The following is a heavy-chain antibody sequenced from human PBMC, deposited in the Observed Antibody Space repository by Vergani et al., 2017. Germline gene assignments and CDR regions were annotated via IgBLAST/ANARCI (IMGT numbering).Heavy chain of an antibody. CDR2: ISWNSGSI. D-gene: IGHD2-21*02. J-gene: IGHJ1*01. Sequence: EVQLVESGGGLVQPGGSLRLSCAASGFTFSSYSMNWVRQAPGKGLEWVSGISWNSGSIGYADSVKGRFTISRDNAKNSLYLQMNSLRAEDTALYYCAKDRGLLAEYFQHWGQGTLVTVSS. CDR3: AKDRGLLAEYFQH. V-gene: IGHV3-9*01. CDR1: GFTFSSYS.